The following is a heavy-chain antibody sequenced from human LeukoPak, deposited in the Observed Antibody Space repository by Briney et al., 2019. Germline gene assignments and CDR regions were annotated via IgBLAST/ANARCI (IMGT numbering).Heavy chain of an antibody. CDR3: ARAWVDY. CDR2: IWYDGSND. J-gene: IGHJ4*02. V-gene: IGHV3-33*01. Sequence: GGSLRLSCAASGFTFSSFGMYWVRQAPGKGLEWVAVIWYDGSNDDYADSVKGRFTISRDNSKNTLYLQMNSLRAEDTALYYCARAWVDYWGQGTLVTVSS. CDR1: GFTFSSFG.